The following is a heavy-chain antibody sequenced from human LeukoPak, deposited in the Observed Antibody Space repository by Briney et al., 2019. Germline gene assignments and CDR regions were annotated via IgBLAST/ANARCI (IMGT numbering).Heavy chain of an antibody. D-gene: IGHD3-22*01. CDR3: ARDGVYDSSGYYYPDDAFDI. Sequence: GGSLRLSCAASGFTFSSYAMYWVRQAPGKGPEWVSAISGSGGSTYYADSVKGRFTISRDNAKNSLYLQMNSLRAEDTAVYYCARDGVYDSSGYYYPDDAFDIWGQGTMVTVSS. CDR2: ISGSGGST. J-gene: IGHJ3*02. CDR1: GFTFSSYA. V-gene: IGHV3-23*01.